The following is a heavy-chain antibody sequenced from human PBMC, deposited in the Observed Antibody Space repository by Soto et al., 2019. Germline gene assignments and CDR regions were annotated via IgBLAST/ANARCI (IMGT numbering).Heavy chain of an antibody. J-gene: IGHJ6*02. CDR2: TSYDGTNK. Sequence: QVQLLESGGGEVQPGRSLTISCAASGFTFSTYGMHWVRQPPGKGLEWVAVTSYDGTNKFYSDSVKGRFTIARDNFKKTQTLQMTSLRADDTAGYSRAKAMQTYGQSDSYFYGMDVWRLGTTVSVSS. D-gene: IGHD2-2*01. CDR1: GFTFSTYG. V-gene: IGHV3-30*18. CDR3: AKAMQTYGQSDSYFYGMDV.